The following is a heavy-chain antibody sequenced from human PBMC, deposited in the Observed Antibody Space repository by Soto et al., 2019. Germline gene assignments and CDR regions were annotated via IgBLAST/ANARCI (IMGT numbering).Heavy chain of an antibody. V-gene: IGHV1-2*04. J-gene: IGHJ6*03. Sequence: GVSAKVCCKACRDTLTSYYMHWLRQATGQGLEWMGWINPNSGGTNYAQKFQGWVTMTRDTSISTAYMELSRLRSDDTAVYYCARGGYYGSGNGNYYYYMDVWGKGTTVTVSS. CDR2: INPNSGGT. CDR1: RDTLTSYY. D-gene: IGHD3-10*01. CDR3: ARGGYYGSGNGNYYYYMDV.